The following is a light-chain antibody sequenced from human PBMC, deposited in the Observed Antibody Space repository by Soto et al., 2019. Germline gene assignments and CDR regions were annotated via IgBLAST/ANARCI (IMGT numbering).Light chain of an antibody. CDR3: QQRRNWPPYT. CDR1: QSVSSY. CDR2: DAS. Sequence: EIALTQSPATLSLSPGERATLSCRASQSVSSYLAWYQQKPGQAPRLLIYDASNRATGIPARFSGSGSGTDFTLTISSLEPEDFAVYYCQQRRNWPPYTLGQGTKVDIK. V-gene: IGKV3-11*01. J-gene: IGKJ2*01.